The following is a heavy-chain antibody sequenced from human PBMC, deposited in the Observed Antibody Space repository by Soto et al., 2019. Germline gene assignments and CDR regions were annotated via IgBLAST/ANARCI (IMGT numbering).Heavy chain of an antibody. CDR1: GGSFSGYY. V-gene: IGHV4-34*01. D-gene: IGHD7-27*01. CDR3: ARGWGRRFDY. Sequence: QVQLQQWGAGLLKPSETLSLTCAVYGGSFSGYYWNWIRQPPGKGLEWIGEINHSGSTNYNPSLKRRVTLSVDTAKNQFSLKLSSVTAADTAVYYCARGWGRRFDYWGQGTRVTVSS. CDR2: INHSGST. J-gene: IGHJ4*02.